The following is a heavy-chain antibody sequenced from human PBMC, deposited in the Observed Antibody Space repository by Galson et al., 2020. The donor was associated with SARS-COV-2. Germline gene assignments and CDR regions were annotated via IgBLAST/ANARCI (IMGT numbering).Heavy chain of an antibody. D-gene: IGHD6-13*01. CDR3: ARFEYRSRMFDY. V-gene: IGHV4-39*01. Sequence: SETLSLTCTVSGGSISSSRYYWGWIRQPPGKGLEWIGSMYYSGSTYYNPSLKSRVTMSVDTSKNQFSLKLSSVTAADTAVFYCARFEYRSRMFDYWGQGTLVTVSS. CDR2: MYYSGST. CDR1: GGSISSSRYY. J-gene: IGHJ4*02.